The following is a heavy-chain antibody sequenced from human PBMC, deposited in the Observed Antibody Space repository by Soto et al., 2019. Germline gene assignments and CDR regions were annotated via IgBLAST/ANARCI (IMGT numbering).Heavy chain of an antibody. V-gene: IGHV1-69*13. CDR1: GGTFSSYA. D-gene: IGHD3-22*01. CDR3: ARGSYYDSSGYYWGFDY. CDR2: IIPIFATA. J-gene: IGHJ4*01. Sequence: SVKVSCKASGGTFSSYAINWVRQAPGQGLEWLGKIIPIFATASYAQNFQGRVTLTADESTSTAYMELSRLRSEDTAVYYCARGSYYDSSGYYWGFDYWGQGTLVTVS.